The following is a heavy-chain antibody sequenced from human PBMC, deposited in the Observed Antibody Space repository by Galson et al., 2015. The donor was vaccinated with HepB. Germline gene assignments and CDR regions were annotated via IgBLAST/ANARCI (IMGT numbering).Heavy chain of an antibody. CDR2: TYYRSKWYN. Sequence: CAISGDSVSSKSAAWNRIRQSPSRGLEWLGRTYYRSKWYNDYAVSVKTRITINPDTSKNQFSLQLNSVTPEDTAVYYCARWTLVNHYYMDVWGKGTTVTVSS. V-gene: IGHV6-1*01. J-gene: IGHJ6*03. D-gene: IGHD3-22*01. CDR1: GDSVSSKSAA. CDR3: ARWTLVNHYYMDV.